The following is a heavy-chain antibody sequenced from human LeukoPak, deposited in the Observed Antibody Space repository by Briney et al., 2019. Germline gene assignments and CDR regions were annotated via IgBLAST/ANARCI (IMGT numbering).Heavy chain of an antibody. CDR2: ISGNGGET. V-gene: IGHV3-23*01. J-gene: IGHJ4*02. CDR3: AKDRFSLAYCGGDCYRYYFDY. D-gene: IGHD2-21*02. Sequence: GGSLRLSCAASGFTFSNYGMNWVRQAPGKGLEWVSTISGNGGETYHADSVKGRFTISRDNSKNTLYLQMNSLRAEDTAVYYCAKDRFSLAYCGGDCYRYYFDYWGQGTLVTVSS. CDR1: GFTFSNYG.